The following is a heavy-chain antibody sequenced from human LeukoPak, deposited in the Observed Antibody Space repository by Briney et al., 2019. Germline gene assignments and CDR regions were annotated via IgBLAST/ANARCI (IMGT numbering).Heavy chain of an antibody. CDR1: GVSLSDYE. Sequence: PGGSLRLSCVASGVSLSDYEMNWVRQAPGKGLEWVSYISRSSDIRHYADFGKGRLTVSRDNAKNSLYLQLNSLRAEDTAFYYCARGYMAGLHFDSWGRGTLVTVSS. CDR2: ISRSSDIR. D-gene: IGHD6-19*01. V-gene: IGHV3-48*03. J-gene: IGHJ4*02. CDR3: ARGYMAGLHFDS.